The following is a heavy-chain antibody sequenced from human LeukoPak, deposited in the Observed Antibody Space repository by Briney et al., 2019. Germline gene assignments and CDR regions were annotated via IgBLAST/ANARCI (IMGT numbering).Heavy chain of an antibody. J-gene: IGHJ4*02. D-gene: IGHD3-10*01. CDR1: GGSFSGYY. CDR2: INHSGST. Sequence: SETLSLTCAVYGGSFSGYYWSWIRQPPGKGLEWIGEINHSGSTNYNPSLKSRVTISVDTSKNQFSLKLSSVTAADTAVYCCARGRHHYYGSGSYFDYWGQGTLVTVSS. CDR3: ARGRHHYYGSGSYFDY. V-gene: IGHV4-34*01.